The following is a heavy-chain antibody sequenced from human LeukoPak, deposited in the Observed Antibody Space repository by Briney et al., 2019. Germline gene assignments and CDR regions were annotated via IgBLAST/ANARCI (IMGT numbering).Heavy chain of an antibody. CDR2: INPNSGGT. CDR3: ARVVEYCSGGSCYYFDY. CDR1: GYTFTGYY. V-gene: IGHV1-2*06. J-gene: IGHJ4*02. D-gene: IGHD2-15*01. Sequence: ASVKVSCKASGYTFTGYYMHWVRQAPGQGLEWMGRINPNSGGTNYAQKLQGRVTMTRDTSISTAYMELSRLRSDDTAVYYCARVVEYCSGGSCYYFDYWGQGTLVTVSS.